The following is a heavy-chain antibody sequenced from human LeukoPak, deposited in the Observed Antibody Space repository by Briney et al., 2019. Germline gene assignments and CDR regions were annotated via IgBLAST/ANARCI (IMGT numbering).Heavy chain of an antibody. V-gene: IGHV3-30*02. CDR3: AKDISTGWSLDS. Sequence: GGSLRLSCAASGFTFTNFGMHWVRQAPGKGLEWVTFIWYHGSDKYYADSVKGRFTISRDNCKNTVSLQMNSLRPEDTAVYFCAKDISTGWSLDSWGQGTLVTVSS. CDR2: IWYHGSDK. CDR1: GFTFTNFG. J-gene: IGHJ4*02. D-gene: IGHD6-19*01.